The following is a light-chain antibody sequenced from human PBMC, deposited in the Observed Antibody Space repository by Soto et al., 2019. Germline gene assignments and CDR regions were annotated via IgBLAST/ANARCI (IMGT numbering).Light chain of an antibody. J-gene: IGLJ2*01. CDR2: GNN. CDR3: QSYDSSLSGVV. CDR1: SSNIGAGYD. V-gene: IGLV1-40*01. Sequence: QSVLTQPPSVSGALGQRVTISCTGSSSNIGAGYDVHWYQQLPGTAPKLLIHGNNNRPSGVPDRFSGSKSGTSASLAITGLQAEDEADYYCQSYDSSLSGVVFGGGTKLTVL.